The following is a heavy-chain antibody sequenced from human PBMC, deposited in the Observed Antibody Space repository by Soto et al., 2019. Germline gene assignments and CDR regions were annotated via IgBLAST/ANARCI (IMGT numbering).Heavy chain of an antibody. CDR3: VKDDGHAYAF. J-gene: IGHJ2*01. D-gene: IGHD2-2*01. CDR1: GGTFRSFA. Sequence: SVKVSCKASGGTFRSFAFSWVRQAPLYALEWVGGITPLFGTTNYAEKLQGRLTITADESTSTVYMVLSSLTSADSAVYFCVKDDGHAYAFWGR. CDR2: ITPLFGTT. V-gene: IGHV1-69*13.